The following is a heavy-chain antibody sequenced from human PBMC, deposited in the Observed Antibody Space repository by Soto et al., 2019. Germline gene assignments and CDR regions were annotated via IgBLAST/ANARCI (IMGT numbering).Heavy chain of an antibody. D-gene: IGHD5-18*01. CDR1: GGTFSSYT. CDR2: IIPMLGIA. J-gene: IGHJ4*02. V-gene: IGHV1-69*02. Sequence: QVQLVQSGAEVKKPGSSVKVSCKASGGTFSSYTFSWVRQAPGQGLEWMGRIIPMLGIANYAQKFQGIVTITADKSTSTAYMELSSLRSEDTAVDYCANRGYSYGFVIYWGQGTLVTVSS. CDR3: ANRGYSYGFVIY.